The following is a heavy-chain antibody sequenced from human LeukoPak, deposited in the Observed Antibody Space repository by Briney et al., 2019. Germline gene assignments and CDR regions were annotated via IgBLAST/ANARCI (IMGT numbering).Heavy chain of an antibody. D-gene: IGHD4-23*01. V-gene: IGHV4-39*07. CDR1: GGSISSSSYY. Sequence: PSETLSLTCTVSGGSISSSSYYWGWIRQPRGRGLEWFGSIYYSGSTYYNPSLKSRVTISVDTSKNQFSLKLSSATAADTAVYYCARIGTLYGGTYYYGMDVWGQGTTVTVSS. CDR3: ARIGTLYGGTYYYGMDV. CDR2: IYYSGST. J-gene: IGHJ6*02.